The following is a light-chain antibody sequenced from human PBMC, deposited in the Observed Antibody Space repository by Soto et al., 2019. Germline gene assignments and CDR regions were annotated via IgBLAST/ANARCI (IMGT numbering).Light chain of an antibody. J-gene: IGKJ1*01. CDR2: GAS. Sequence: EIVLTQSPGTLSLSPGERATLSCRASQSVSSSYLAWYQQKPGQAPRLLIYGASSRATGIPDRFSGSGSGTDFTLTISRLEPDDFAVYYCQKYGGSPAWTFGQGTKVEIK. CDR1: QSVSSSY. CDR3: QKYGGSPAWT. V-gene: IGKV3-20*01.